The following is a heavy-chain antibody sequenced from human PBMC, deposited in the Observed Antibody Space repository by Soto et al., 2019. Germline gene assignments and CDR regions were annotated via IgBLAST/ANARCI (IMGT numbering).Heavy chain of an antibody. D-gene: IGHD3-22*01. CDR3: ARDYDSSGYPRYYFDY. CDR2: IWYDGSNK. Sequence: QVQLVESGGGVVQPGRSLTLSCAASGFTFSSYGMHWVRQAPGKGLEWVAVIWYDGSNKYYADSVKGRFTISGDNSKNTLYLQMNSLRAEDTAVYYCARDYDSSGYPRYYFDYWGQGTLVTVSS. CDR1: GFTFSSYG. J-gene: IGHJ4*02. V-gene: IGHV3-33*01.